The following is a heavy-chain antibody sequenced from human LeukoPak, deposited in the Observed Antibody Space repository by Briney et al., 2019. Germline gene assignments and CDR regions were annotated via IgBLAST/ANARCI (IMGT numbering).Heavy chain of an antibody. CDR3: AKDNDYGGNGIDY. Sequence: ALRLSCAACGFTFDDYAMHWVRQAPGKGLEWVSGISWNSGSIGYADSVKGRFTISRDNAKNSLYLQMNSLRAEDTALYYCAKDNDYGGNGIDYWGQGTLVTVSS. V-gene: IGHV3-9*01. CDR1: GFTFDDYA. D-gene: IGHD4-23*01. J-gene: IGHJ4*02. CDR2: ISWNSGSI.